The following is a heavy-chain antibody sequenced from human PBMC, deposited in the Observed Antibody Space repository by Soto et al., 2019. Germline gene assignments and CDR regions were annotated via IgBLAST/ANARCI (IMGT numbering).Heavy chain of an antibody. CDR3: ARGGTRALDY. V-gene: IGHV3-66*01. J-gene: IGHJ4*01. Sequence: GGSLRLSCAASGFTVSSNYMSWVRQAPGKGLEWVSVIYSGGSTYYADSVKGRFTTSRDSSKDTLYLQMNSLRAGDTAVYYCARGGTRALDYWGHGALVTVS. D-gene: IGHD4-17*01. CDR1: GFTVSSNY. CDR2: IYSGGST.